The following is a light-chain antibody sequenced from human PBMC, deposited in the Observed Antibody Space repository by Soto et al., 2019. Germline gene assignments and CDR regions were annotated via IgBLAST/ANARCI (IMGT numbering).Light chain of an antibody. V-gene: IGKV1-5*03. CDR2: RAS. CDR3: QQYHSYSYT. J-gene: IGKJ2*01. CDR1: QSIAQW. Sequence: DIQMTQSPSTLSASVGDSVTITCRASQSIAQWLAWYQQRPGKAPKLLIYRASTLDTGGPSRFSASGSGTEFTLTISSLQPDDFATYYCQQYHSYSYTFGQGTKLEIK.